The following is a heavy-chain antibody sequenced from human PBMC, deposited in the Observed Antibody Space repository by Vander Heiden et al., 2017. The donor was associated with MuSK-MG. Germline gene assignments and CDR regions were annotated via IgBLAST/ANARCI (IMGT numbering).Heavy chain of an antibody. J-gene: IGHJ4*02. D-gene: IGHD3-3*01. CDR3: ARLWYYDFVGFHFDY. CDR2: IHHSGRT. CDR1: GGSISSGGFY. V-gene: IGHV4-31*03. Sequence: QVQLQESGPGLVKPSQTLYLTCTVSGGSISSGGFYWSWIRQHPEKGLEWVGHIHHSGRTYYNPSLKSRVTISVDTSKNQFSLKLSSVTAADTAVYYCARLWYYDFVGFHFDYWGQGTLVTVSS.